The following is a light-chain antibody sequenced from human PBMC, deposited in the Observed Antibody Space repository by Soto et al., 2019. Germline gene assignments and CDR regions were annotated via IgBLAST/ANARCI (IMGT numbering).Light chain of an antibody. V-gene: IGKV3-15*01. CDR2: GAS. J-gene: IGKJ3*01. CDR1: QSVSRS. Sequence: EIVMTQSPATLSVSPGERVTLSCRASQSVSRSLAWYQQKPGQAPRLLIYGASTRATGIPARSSGSGSGTEFTLTISSLQSEEFTAYYCQQYNNWPPFTFGPGTKVDIK. CDR3: QQYNNWPPFT.